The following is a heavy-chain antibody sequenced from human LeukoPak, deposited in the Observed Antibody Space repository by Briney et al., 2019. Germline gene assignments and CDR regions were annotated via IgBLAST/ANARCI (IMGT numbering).Heavy chain of an antibody. CDR1: GFRFGDYW. CDR2: IKQDGAEK. CDR3: ARVGAWDLQRVFEY. V-gene: IGHV3-7*01. Sequence: RGSLRLSCAASGFRFGDYWMTWACPIPGKGLWWVANIKQDGAEKHYAESVEGRFIISRDNAKNSLYLEMDILKVEDTAVYYCARVGAWDLQRVFEYWGQGTLVTVSS. D-gene: IGHD1-26*01. J-gene: IGHJ4*02.